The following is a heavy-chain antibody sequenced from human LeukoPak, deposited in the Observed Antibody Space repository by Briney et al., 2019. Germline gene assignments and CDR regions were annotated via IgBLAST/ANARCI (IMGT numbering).Heavy chain of an antibody. CDR1: GYTFTGYY. CDR2: INPNSGGT. Sequence: ASVKVSCKASGYTFTGYYMHWVRQAPGQGLEWMGWINPNSGGTNYAQKLQGRVTMTRDTSISTAYMELSRLRSDDTAVYYCAAIHNIAAAGTEIDYWGQGTLVTVSS. V-gene: IGHV1-2*02. D-gene: IGHD6-13*01. CDR3: AAIHNIAAAGTEIDY. J-gene: IGHJ4*02.